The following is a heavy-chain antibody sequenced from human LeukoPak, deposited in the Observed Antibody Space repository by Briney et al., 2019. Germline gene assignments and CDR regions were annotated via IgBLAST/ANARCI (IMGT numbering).Heavy chain of an antibody. Sequence: GGSLRLSCAAAGFTFGIYAMHWVRQAPGKGLEHVSSITTNGGNTYYADSVKGRFTISRDNSKDTLFLQMGSLRAEDMAVYYCAKPLTSYSSGFSDVFDVWGHGSMVTVSS. D-gene: IGHD5-18*01. CDR2: ITTNGGNT. CDR1: GFTFGIYA. CDR3: AKPLTSYSSGFSDVFDV. V-gene: IGHV3-64*02. J-gene: IGHJ3*01.